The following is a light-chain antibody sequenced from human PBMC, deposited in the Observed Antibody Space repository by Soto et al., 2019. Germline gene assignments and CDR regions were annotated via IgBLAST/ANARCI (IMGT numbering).Light chain of an antibody. CDR1: SSNIGAEYD. CDR3: QSYDSSLTTVV. V-gene: IGLV1-40*01. CDR2: GDN. J-gene: IGLJ1*01. Sequence: QSALTQPHSVSEAPGQSVAISCTGSSSNIGAEYDVHWYQQLPGTAPKRLIYGDNNRPSGVPDRFSGSKSGTSASLAITGLQPEDEADYYCQSYDSSLTTVVFGTGTKVTV.